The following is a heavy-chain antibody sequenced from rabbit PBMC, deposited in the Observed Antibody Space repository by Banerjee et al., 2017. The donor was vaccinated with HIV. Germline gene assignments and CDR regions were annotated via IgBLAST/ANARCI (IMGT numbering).Heavy chain of an antibody. CDR1: GFTFSSSYY. V-gene: IGHV1S40*01. D-gene: IGHD6-1*01. CDR3: AREDGGNGYGL. J-gene: IGHJ6*01. CDR2: IDSSDGDT. Sequence: QSLEESGGGLVQPEGSLALTCKASGFTFSSSYYMCWVRQAPGKGLEWIGCIDSSDGDTDYANWPKGRFTISKTSSTTVTLQMTSLTAADTATYFCAREDGGNGYGLWGPGTLVTVS.